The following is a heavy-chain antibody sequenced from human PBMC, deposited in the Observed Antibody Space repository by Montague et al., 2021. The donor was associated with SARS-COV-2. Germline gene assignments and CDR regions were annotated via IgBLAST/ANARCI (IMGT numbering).Heavy chain of an antibody. CDR3: ARGGGRDAFDI. CDR2: IYNGGST. Sequence: SLRLSCAASGLTVSSNYMSWVRQAPGKGLEWVSVIYNGGSTYYTDSVKGRFTISRDNSKNTLYLQMNSLRAEDTAVYYCARGGGRDAFDIWGQGTMVTVSS. V-gene: IGHV3-53*01. D-gene: IGHD3-16*01. CDR1: GLTVSSNY. J-gene: IGHJ3*02.